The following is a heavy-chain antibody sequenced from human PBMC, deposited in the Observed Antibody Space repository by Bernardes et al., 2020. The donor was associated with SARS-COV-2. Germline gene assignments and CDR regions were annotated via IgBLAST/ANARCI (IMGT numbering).Heavy chain of an antibody. CDR3: ATDLRYSGSYYVGY. V-gene: IGHV1-24*01. CDR1: GYTLTELS. D-gene: IGHD1-26*01. CDR2: FDPEDGET. Sequence: ASVKVSCKVSGYTLTELSMHWVRQAPGKGREWMGGFDPEDGETIYAQKFQGRVTMTEDTSTDTAYMELSSLRSEDTAVYYCATDLRYSGSYYVGYWGQGTLVTVSS. J-gene: IGHJ4*02.